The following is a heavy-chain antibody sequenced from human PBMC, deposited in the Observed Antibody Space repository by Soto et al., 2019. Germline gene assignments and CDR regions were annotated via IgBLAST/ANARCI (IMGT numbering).Heavy chain of an antibody. V-gene: IGHV4-34*01. Sequence: PSETLSLTCAVYGGSFSGYYWSWIRQPPGKGLEWIGEINHSGGTNYNPSLKSRVTISVDTSKNQFSLKLSSVTAADTAVYYCAVSGPRLLIFDYWGQGTLVTVSS. CDR2: INHSGGT. J-gene: IGHJ4*02. CDR3: AVSGPRLLIFDY. D-gene: IGHD2-15*01. CDR1: GGSFSGYY.